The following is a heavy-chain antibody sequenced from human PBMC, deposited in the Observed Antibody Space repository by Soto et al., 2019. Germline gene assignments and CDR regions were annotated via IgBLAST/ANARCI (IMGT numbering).Heavy chain of an antibody. CDR2: IYYSGSA. V-gene: IGHV4-59*01. CDR1: GSSIIGSY. J-gene: IGHJ4*02. CDR3: ARGTTFYFGSGTYYKMKYLDY. D-gene: IGHD3-10*01. Sequence: SETLSLTCTVSGSSIIGSYWSWFRQPPGKGLEWIGYIYYSGSANYNPSLKSRVTISVDTSKNQFSLKLSSVTAADTAVYYCARGTTFYFGSGTYYKMKYLDYWGQGSLVTVSS.